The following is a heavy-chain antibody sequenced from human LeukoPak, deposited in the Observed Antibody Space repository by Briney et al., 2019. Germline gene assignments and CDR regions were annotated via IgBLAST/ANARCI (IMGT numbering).Heavy chain of an antibody. CDR3: ARHYSGNSGWFDP. V-gene: IGHV1-3*01. J-gene: IGHJ5*02. CDR2: INAGYGNT. CDR1: GYTFTSYA. D-gene: IGHD1-26*01. Sequence: ASVKVSCKASGYTFTSYAIHWVRQAPGQRLEWMGWINAGYGNTKYSQTFQGRVTITRDTSANTAYMDLSSLRSEDTAVYYYARHYSGNSGWFDPWGQGSLVTVSS.